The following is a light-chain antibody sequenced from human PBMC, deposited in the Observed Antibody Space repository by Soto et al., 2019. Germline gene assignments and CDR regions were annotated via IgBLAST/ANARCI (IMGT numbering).Light chain of an antibody. CDR2: DAS. V-gene: IGKV3-11*01. J-gene: IGKJ2*01. CDR3: QQRSIWPRT. CDR1: QSVSSY. Sequence: EIVLTQSPATLSLSPGERATLSCRASQSVSSYLAWYQQKPGQAPRLLIYDASNRATGIPARFSGSGSGTDFTLAISSLEPEDFAVYFLQQRSIWPRTFGQGTKLEIK.